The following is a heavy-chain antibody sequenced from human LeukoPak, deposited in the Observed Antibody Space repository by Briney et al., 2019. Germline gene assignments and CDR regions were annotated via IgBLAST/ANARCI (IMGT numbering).Heavy chain of an antibody. J-gene: IGHJ4*02. CDR3: ARQGGYASPFDY. CDR2: IYNSGST. D-gene: IGHD5-12*01. CDR1: GGSSSSYY. V-gene: IGHV4-59*08. Sequence: SETLSLTCTVSGGSSSSYYWYWVRQPPGKGLEWIGNIYNSGSTNYNPSLQSRVTISVDSSKKQFSLKLISVPAADTAVYYCARQGGYASPFDYWGQGTLVTVSS.